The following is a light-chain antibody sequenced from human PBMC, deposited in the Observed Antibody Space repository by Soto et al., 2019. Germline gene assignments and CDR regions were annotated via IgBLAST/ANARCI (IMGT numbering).Light chain of an antibody. CDR3: SSFTSRHTYV. Sequence: QSVLTQPASVSGSPGQSTTFSCTGTSSDIGGYNYVSWYQQLPGEAPKLIIYDVSDRPSGVSTRFSGSKSGNTASLTISGLQAEDEGDYYCSSFTSRHTYVFGTGTKLTVL. CDR1: SSDIGGYNY. V-gene: IGLV2-14*01. CDR2: DVS. J-gene: IGLJ1*01.